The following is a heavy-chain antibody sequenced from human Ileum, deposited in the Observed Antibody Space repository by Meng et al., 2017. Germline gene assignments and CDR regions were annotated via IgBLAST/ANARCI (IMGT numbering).Heavy chain of an antibody. Sequence: QGQLVQAGAEVKKAGGSGKVSCKASGYTFNRYGISWVRQAPGQGLEWMGWISAYNGNTNYAQKLQGRVTMTTDTSTSTAYMELRSLRSDDTAVYYCARKFCSSTSCYIDWFDPWGQGTLVTVSS. CDR1: GYTFNRYG. D-gene: IGHD2-2*02. CDR2: ISAYNGNT. V-gene: IGHV1-18*01. J-gene: IGHJ5*02. CDR3: ARKFCSSTSCYIDWFDP.